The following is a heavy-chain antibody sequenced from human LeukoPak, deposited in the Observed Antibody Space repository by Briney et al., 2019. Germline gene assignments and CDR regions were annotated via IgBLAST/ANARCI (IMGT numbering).Heavy chain of an antibody. CDR3: AARDYDFWSGYYTGDY. CDR2: INHSGST. Sequence: SETLSLTCAVYGGSFSGYYWSWIRQPPGKGLEWIGEINHSGSTNYNPSLKSRVTISVDTSKNQFSLRLSSVTAADTAVYYCAARDYDFWSGYYTGDYWGQGTLVTVSS. D-gene: IGHD3-3*01. J-gene: IGHJ4*01. V-gene: IGHV4-34*01. CDR1: GGSFSGYY.